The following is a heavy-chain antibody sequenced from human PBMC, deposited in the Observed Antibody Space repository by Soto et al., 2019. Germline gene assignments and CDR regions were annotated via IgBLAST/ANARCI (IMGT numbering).Heavy chain of an antibody. J-gene: IGHJ4*02. V-gene: IGHV3-30-3*01. CDR1: GFTFSSYA. CDR2: ISYDGSNK. CDR3: ASQIHDYGDY. Sequence: QVQLVKSGGGVVQPGRSLRLSCAASGFTFSSYAMHWVRQAPGKGLEWVAVISYDGSNKYYADSVKGRFTISRDNSKNTLYLQMNSLRAEDTAVYYCASQIHDYGDYWGQGTLVTVSS.